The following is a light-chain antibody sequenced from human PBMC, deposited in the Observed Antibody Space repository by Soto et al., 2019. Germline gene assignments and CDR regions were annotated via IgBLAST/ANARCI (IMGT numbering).Light chain of an antibody. J-gene: IGKJ1*01. Sequence: IVLTQSPGPLSSSPGETATLSCRASQSVSSSYLAWYHQKPGQAPRLLIYSASTRATGIPARLSGSGSGTEFTLTINSLPSEDFAVYYCQQYNNWPRTFGQGTKVDI. CDR1: QSVSSSY. V-gene: IGKV3-15*01. CDR3: QQYNNWPRT. CDR2: SAS.